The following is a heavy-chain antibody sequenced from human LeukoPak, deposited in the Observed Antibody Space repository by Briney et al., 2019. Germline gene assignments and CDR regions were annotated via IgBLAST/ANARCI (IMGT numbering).Heavy chain of an antibody. CDR3: VRASHTPYSSGYPFAY. CDR2: MNPNSGNT. D-gene: IGHD3-22*01. V-gene: IGHV1-8*01. CDR1: GYTFTSYD. Sequence: ASVKVSCKASGYTFTSYDINWVRQATGQGLEWMGWMNPNSGNTGYAQKFQGRVTMTRNTSISTAYMELSSLRSEDTAVDYCVRASHTPYSSGYPFAYWGQGTLVTVSS. J-gene: IGHJ4*02.